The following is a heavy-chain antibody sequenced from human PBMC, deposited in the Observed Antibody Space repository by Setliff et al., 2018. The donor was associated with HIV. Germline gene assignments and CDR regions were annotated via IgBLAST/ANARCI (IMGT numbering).Heavy chain of an antibody. CDR1: GFTFSSYE. CDR2: ISSSGSTI. Sequence: PGGSLRLSCAASGFTFSSYEMNWVRQAPGKGLEWLSYISSSGSTIYCADSVKGRFTVSRDNAKNSLYLQMNSLRAEDTAVYYCAKDRSGSYSFARDWGQGTLVTVSS. V-gene: IGHV3-48*03. D-gene: IGHD1-26*01. J-gene: IGHJ4*02. CDR3: AKDRSGSYSFARD.